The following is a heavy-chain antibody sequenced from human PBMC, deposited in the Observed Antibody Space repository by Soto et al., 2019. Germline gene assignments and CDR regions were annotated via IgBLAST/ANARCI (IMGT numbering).Heavy chain of an antibody. CDR3: ARGYSSGWYHGYFDY. D-gene: IGHD6-19*01. CDR1: GGSISSYY. CDR2: IYHSGST. J-gene: IGHJ4*02. Sequence: SETLSLTCTVSGGSISSYYWSWIRQPPGKGLEWIGYIYHSGSTNYNPSLKSRVTISVDTSKNQFSLKLSSVTAADTAVYYCARGYSSGWYHGYFDYWGQGTLVTVSS. V-gene: IGHV4-59*01.